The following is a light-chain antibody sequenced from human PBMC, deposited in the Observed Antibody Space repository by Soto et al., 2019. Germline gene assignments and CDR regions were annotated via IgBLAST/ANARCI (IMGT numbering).Light chain of an antibody. CDR3: SSNAGSNNFV. Sequence: QSALTQPPSASGSPGQSVTISWTGTSCDVGASNYVSWYQQHPGKAPKLMIFAVSKRPSGVPDRFSGSKSGNTASLTVSGLQAEDAADYYCSSNAGSNNFVFGSGTKVTVL. CDR1: SCDVGASNY. J-gene: IGLJ1*01. CDR2: AVS. V-gene: IGLV2-8*01.